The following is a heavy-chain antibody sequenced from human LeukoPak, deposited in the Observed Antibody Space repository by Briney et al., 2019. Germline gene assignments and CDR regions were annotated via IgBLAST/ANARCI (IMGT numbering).Heavy chain of an antibody. CDR1: GGSISSGDYY. J-gene: IGHJ4*02. Sequence: PSETLSLTCTVSGGSISSGDYYWSWIRQPPGKGLEWIGYIYYSGSTYYNPSLKSRVTISVDTSKNQFSLKLSSVTAADTAVYYCARVYEQIKGYCTNGVCPHFDYWGQGTLVTVSS. D-gene: IGHD2-8*01. CDR3: ARVYEQIKGYCTNGVCPHFDY. CDR2: IYYSGST. V-gene: IGHV4-30-4*01.